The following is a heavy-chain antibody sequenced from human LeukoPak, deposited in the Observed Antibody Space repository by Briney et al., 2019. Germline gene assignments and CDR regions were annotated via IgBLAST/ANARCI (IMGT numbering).Heavy chain of an antibody. D-gene: IGHD3-10*01. CDR3: ARGLLWFGELSTLGY. CDR2: INAGNGNT. Sequence: ASVKVSCKTSGYTLTNFAIHWVRQAPGQRLEWMGWINAGNGNTKYSQNLQGRVTIAGDTSASTACMELTSLRSEDTAVYYCARGLLWFGELSTLGYWGQGTLVTVSS. J-gene: IGHJ4*02. V-gene: IGHV1-3*01. CDR1: GYTLTNFA.